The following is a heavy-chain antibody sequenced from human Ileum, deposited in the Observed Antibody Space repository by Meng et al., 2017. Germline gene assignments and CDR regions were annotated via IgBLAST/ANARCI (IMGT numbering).Heavy chain of an antibody. Sequence: LTCAASGFTFRNYWMSWVRQAPGKGLEWVANMNSGGSEIYYVDSVRGRFTISRDNAKNSLYLQVNSLRVEDSAVYYCARDPEYGAFDVWGQGTKVTVSS. V-gene: IGHV3-7*01. J-gene: IGHJ3*01. CDR2: MNSGGSEI. CDR1: GFTFRNYW. D-gene: IGHD1-14*01. CDR3: ARDPEYGAFDV.